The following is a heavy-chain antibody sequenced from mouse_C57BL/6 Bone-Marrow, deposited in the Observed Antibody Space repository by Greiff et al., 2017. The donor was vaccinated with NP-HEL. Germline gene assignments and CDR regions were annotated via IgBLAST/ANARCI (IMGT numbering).Heavy chain of an antibody. D-gene: IGHD1-1*01. CDR3: TTLLITTVVATYFDV. J-gene: IGHJ1*03. CDR2: IDPENGDT. Sequence: VQLKESGAELVRPGASVKLSCTASGFNIKDDYMHWVKQRPEQGLEWIGWIDPENGDTEYASKFQGKATITADTSSNTAYLQVSSLTSEDTAVYYCTTLLITTVVATYFDVWGTGTTVTVSS. V-gene: IGHV14-4*01. CDR1: GFNIKDDY.